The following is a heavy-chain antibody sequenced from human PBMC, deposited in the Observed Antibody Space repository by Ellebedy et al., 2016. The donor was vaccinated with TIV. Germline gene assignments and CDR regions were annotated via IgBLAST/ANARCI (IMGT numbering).Heavy chain of an antibody. CDR2: IDWDDDK. D-gene: IGHD6-19*01. V-gene: IGHV2-70*01. J-gene: IGHJ6*02. CDR1: GFSLSTSGMC. Sequence: SGPTLVKPTQTLTLTCTFSGFSLSTSGMCVSWIRQPPGKALEWLALIDWDDDKYYSTSLKTRLTISKDTSKNQVVLTMTNMDPVDTATYYCARIPRNSLGIAVAGRLDYYYGMDVWGQGTTVTVSS. CDR3: ARIPRNSLGIAVAGRLDYYYGMDV.